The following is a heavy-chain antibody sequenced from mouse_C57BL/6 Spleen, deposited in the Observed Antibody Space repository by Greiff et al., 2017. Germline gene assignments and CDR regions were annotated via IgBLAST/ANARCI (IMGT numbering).Heavy chain of an antibody. J-gene: IGHJ1*03. Sequence: QVQLQQPGAELVMPGASVKLSCKASGYTFTSYWMHWVKQRPGQGLEWIGEIAPSDSYTNYNQKFKGKSTLTVDKSSSTAYMQLSSLTSEDSAVYYCARGAYWNYGSSYWYFDVWGTGTTVTVSS. V-gene: IGHV1-69*01. CDR2: IAPSDSYT. CDR3: ARGAYWNYGSSYWYFDV. D-gene: IGHD1-1*01. CDR1: GYTFTSYW.